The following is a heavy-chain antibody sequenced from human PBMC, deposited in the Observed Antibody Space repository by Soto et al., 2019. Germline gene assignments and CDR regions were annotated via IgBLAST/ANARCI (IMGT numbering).Heavy chain of an antibody. Sequence: PGGSLRLSCAASGFTFSTYLMTWVRQAPGKGLEWVANIKEDGNEKFYVDSVKGRFTISRDNSKNSLYLEMNSLRAEDTAVYYCVRDSGYEILTGYQNFDHWGQGTLVPVSS. CDR2: IKEDGNEK. V-gene: IGHV3-7*03. D-gene: IGHD3-9*01. CDR3: VRDSGYEILTGYQNFDH. CDR1: GFTFSTYL. J-gene: IGHJ4*02.